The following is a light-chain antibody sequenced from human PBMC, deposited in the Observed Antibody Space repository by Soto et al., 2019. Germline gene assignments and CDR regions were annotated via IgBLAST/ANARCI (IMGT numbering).Light chain of an antibody. CDR3: HQYNSWPRGT. V-gene: IGKV3-20*01. J-gene: IGKJ3*01. CDR1: QSVTSSY. CDR2: DAS. Sequence: EIVLTQSPGTLSLSPGERATLSCRASQSVTSSYLAWYQQKPGQAPRLLIYDASSRATGIPDRFSGSGSGTDFTLTISSLQSEDSAVYYCHQYNSWPRGTFGPGTKVEIK.